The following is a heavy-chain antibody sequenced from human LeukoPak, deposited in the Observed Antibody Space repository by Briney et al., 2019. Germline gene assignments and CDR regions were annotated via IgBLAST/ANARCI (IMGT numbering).Heavy chain of an antibody. D-gene: IGHD5-18*01. CDR2: ISYLGSNN. CDR3: ARDVGAPDTAMVTLDH. J-gene: IGHJ4*02. CDR1: GFTFSSYA. V-gene: IGHV3-30*04. Sequence: PGRSLKLSCAASGFTFSSYAIHWGRQAPGKGLGWVAVISYLGSNNYYPKPVNGRFTISRDNSKNTLYLQMNSVRAEDTAVYYCARDVGAPDTAMVTLDHWGQGTLVTVSS.